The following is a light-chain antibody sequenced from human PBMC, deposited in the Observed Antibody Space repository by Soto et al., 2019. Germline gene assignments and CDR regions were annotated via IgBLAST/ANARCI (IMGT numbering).Light chain of an antibody. J-gene: IGLJ1*01. Sequence: QSVLAQPASVSGSPGQSITISCTGTSSDIGRYNYVSWFQQHPGKVPKLVIFEVNYRPSGVSDRFSGSKSVNTASLTITGLQAEDEADYYCTSCITANTRCVFGSGTKVTVL. CDR2: EVN. CDR1: SSDIGRYNY. CDR3: TSCITANTRCV. V-gene: IGLV2-14*01.